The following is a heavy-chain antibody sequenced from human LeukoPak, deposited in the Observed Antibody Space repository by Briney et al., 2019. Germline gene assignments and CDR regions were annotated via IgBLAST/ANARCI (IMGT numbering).Heavy chain of an antibody. CDR3: ARGVGATYNHNYFDP. CDR1: GYTLTELS. CDR2: FDPKDGDT. Sequence: ASVKVSCKVSGYTLTELSVHWVRQAPGKGLEWMGNFDPKDGDTIYAQRFQGRVTMTRNTSITTAYMDLSGLRSEDTAIYYCARGVGATYNHNYFDPWGQGTLVTVSS. D-gene: IGHD4/OR15-4a*01. J-gene: IGHJ5*02. V-gene: IGHV1-24*01.